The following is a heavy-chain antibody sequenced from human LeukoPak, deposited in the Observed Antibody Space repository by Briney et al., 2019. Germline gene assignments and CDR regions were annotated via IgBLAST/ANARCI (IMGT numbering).Heavy chain of an antibody. D-gene: IGHD6-13*01. V-gene: IGHV3-23*01. Sequence: GGSLRLSCAASGFTFSSYAMSWVRQAPGKGLEWVSAISGSGGSTYYADSVKGRFTISRDNSKNTLYPQMNSLRAEDTAVYYCAKGSSSSWYYFDYWGQGTLVTVSS. CDR2: ISGSGGST. CDR3: AKGSSSSWYYFDY. J-gene: IGHJ4*02. CDR1: GFTFSSYA.